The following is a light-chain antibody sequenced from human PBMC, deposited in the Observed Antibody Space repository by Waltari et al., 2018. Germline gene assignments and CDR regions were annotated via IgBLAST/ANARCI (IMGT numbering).Light chain of an antibody. CDR2: EVS. J-gene: IGLJ1*01. Sequence: QSALTQPPSVSGSPGQSVTISCTGTTSDVGSYNRVTWYQQAPGTAPKLLISEVSNRPSGVPDRFSGSKSDNTASLTISGLQAEDEADYYCSSYTSSITYVFGTGTKVTVL. CDR1: TSDVGSYNR. V-gene: IGLV2-18*02. CDR3: SSYTSSITYV.